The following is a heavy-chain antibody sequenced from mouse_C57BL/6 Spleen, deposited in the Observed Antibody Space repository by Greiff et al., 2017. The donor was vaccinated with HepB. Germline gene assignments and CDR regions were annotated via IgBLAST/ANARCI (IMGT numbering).Heavy chain of an antibody. CDR2: IYPGDGDT. Sequence: VQLKQSGAELVKPGASVKISCKASGYAFSSYWMNWVKQRPGKGLEWIGQIYPGDGDTNYNGKFKGKATLTADKSSSTAYMQLSSLTSEDSAVYFCARCPYGSPWFAYWGQGTLVTVSA. CDR1: GYAFSSYW. J-gene: IGHJ3*01. D-gene: IGHD1-1*01. V-gene: IGHV1-80*01. CDR3: ARCPYGSPWFAY.